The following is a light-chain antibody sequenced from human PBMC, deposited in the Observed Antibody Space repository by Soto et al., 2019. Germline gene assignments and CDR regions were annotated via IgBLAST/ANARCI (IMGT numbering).Light chain of an antibody. CDR2: DAS. CDR1: QSVSRSY. Sequence: EIVLTQSPGTLSLSPGERATLSCRASQSVSRSYLAWYQQKPGQAPRLLIYDASSRATGIPDRFSGSGSGTDFTLTISRLEPEDFEVYFCLQYGSSPYTFGQGTKLEIK. CDR3: LQYGSSPYT. J-gene: IGKJ2*01. V-gene: IGKV3-20*01.